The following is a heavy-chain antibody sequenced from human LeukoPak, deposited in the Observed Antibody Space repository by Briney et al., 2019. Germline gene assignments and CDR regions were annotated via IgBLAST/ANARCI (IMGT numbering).Heavy chain of an antibody. CDR3: ARSGTTGWLIDY. CDR1: GYTFTSYA. CDR2: INAGNGNT. J-gene: IGHJ4*02. V-gene: IGHV1-3*01. D-gene: IGHD1-1*01. Sequence: ASVKVSCKASGYTFTSYAMHWVRQAPGQRLEWMGWINAGNGNTKYSQKFQGRVTITRDTSASTAYMELSSLRSEDTAMYYCARSGTTGWLIDYWGQGTLVTVSS.